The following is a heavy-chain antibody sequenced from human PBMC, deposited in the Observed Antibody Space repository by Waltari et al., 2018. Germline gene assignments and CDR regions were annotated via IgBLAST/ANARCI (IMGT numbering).Heavy chain of an antibody. CDR2: INHSGST. V-gene: IGHV4-34*01. CDR1: GGSFSGYY. D-gene: IGHD4-17*01. Sequence: QVQLQQWGAGLLKPSETLSLTCAVYGGSFSGYYWSWIRQPPGKGLEWIGEINHSGSTNYNPSLKSRVTISVDTSKNQFSLKLSSVTAADMAVYYCARLLATVEDYWGQGTLVTVSS. CDR3: ARLLATVEDY. J-gene: IGHJ4*02.